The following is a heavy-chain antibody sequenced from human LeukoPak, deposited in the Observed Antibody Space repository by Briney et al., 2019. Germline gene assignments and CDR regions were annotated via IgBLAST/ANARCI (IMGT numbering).Heavy chain of an antibody. CDR1: GFTFSDYY. V-gene: IGHV3-11*01. Sequence: GGSLRLSCAASGFTFSDYYMSWIREAPGKGLEWVSYISSSGSTIYYADSVKGRFTISRDNSKNTLHLQMNSLRAEDTAVYYCAIFGTWALFDPWGQGTLVTVSS. D-gene: IGHD2-15*01. J-gene: IGHJ5*02. CDR3: AIFGTWALFDP. CDR2: ISSSGSTI.